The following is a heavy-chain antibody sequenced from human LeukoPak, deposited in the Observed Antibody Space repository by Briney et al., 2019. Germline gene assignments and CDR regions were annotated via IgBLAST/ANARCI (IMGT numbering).Heavy chain of an antibody. CDR1: GFTFSSNA. Sequence: GGSLRLSCAASGFTFSSNAMSWVRQAPGKGLEWVSAISGSGGRTDYADSVKGRFTISRDNSKNTLYLQMNSLRAEDTAVYYCAKSAVLAGPFDYWGQGTLVTVSS. CDR3: AKSAVLAGPFDY. D-gene: IGHD6-19*01. J-gene: IGHJ4*02. V-gene: IGHV3-23*01. CDR2: ISGSGGRT.